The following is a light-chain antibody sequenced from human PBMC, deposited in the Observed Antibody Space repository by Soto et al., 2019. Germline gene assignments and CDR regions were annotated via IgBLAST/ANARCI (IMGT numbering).Light chain of an antibody. Sequence: QSALTQPPSASGSPGQSVTISCTGTSSDVGGYNFVSWYQQHPGKAPKLMIYEVSKRPSGVPDRFSGSKSGNTASLTVSGLQAEYEAEYHCSSYAGSNSVVFGGGTKLTVL. J-gene: IGLJ2*01. CDR3: SSYAGSNSVV. V-gene: IGLV2-8*01. CDR2: EVS. CDR1: SSDVGGYNF.